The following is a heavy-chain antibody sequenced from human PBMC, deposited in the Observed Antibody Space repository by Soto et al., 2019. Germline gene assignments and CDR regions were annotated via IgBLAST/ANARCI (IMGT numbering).Heavy chain of an antibody. D-gene: IGHD3-22*01. Sequence: PSETLSLTCTVSGGSISDGYYWTWIRQHPGKGLEWTGSISASGSTSYNPSLKSRLTVSVDKSKNQFSLNLRSVTAADTAVYYCARRDRSGFSYWLDTWGQGTLVTVSS. CDR1: GGSISDGYY. CDR3: ARRDRSGFSYWLDT. J-gene: IGHJ5*02. CDR2: ISASGST. V-gene: IGHV4-31*03.